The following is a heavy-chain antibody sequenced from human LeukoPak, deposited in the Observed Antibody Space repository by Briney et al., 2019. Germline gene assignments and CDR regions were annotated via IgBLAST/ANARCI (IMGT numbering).Heavy chain of an antibody. CDR3: ATLLNWNDAFGWFDP. CDR1: GYTFTSYG. V-gene: IGHV1-18*04. J-gene: IGHJ5*02. D-gene: IGHD1-1*01. CDR2: ISAYNGNT. Sequence: ASVKVSCKASGYTFTSYGISWVRQAPGQGLEWMGWISAYNGNTNYAQKLQGRVTMTTDTSTGTAYMELRSLRSDDTAVYYCATLLNWNDAFGWFDPWGQGTLVTVSS.